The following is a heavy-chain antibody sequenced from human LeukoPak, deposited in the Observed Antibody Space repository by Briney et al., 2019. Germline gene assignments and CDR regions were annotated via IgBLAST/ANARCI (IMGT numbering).Heavy chain of an antibody. CDR2: IKSKTDGGTT. Sequence: GGSLRLSCAASGFTFSNAWMSWVRQPPGKGLEWVGRIKSKTDGGTTDYAAPVKGRFTISRDDSRNTLSLQMNSLKTEDTAVYYCTTITMIREHEDYWGQGTLVTVSS. J-gene: IGHJ4*02. CDR3: TTITMIREHEDY. CDR1: GFTFSNAW. V-gene: IGHV3-15*01. D-gene: IGHD3-10*01.